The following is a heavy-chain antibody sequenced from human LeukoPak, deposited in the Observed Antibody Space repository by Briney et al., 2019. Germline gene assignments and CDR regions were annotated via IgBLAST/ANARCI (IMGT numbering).Heavy chain of an antibody. CDR1: GYSFTSYW. D-gene: IGHD3-22*01. Sequence: GESLKISCKGSGYSFTSYWIGWVRQMPGKGLEWMGIIYPGNSDTRYSPSFQGQVTISADKSISTAYLQWSSLKASDTAMYYCARLTYYYDSSGSDPYYFDYWGQGTLVTVSS. J-gene: IGHJ4*02. V-gene: IGHV5-51*01. CDR3: ARLTYYYDSSGSDPYYFDY. CDR2: IYPGNSDT.